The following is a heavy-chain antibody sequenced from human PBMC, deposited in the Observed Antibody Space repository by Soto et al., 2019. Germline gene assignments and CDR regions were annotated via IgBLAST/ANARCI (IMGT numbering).Heavy chain of an antibody. D-gene: IGHD6-13*01. Sequence: GGSLRLSCAASGFTFSSYAMSWVRQAPGKGLKWVSAISGSGGSTYYADSVKGRFTISRDNSKNTLYLQMNSLRAEDTAVYYCAKGGGVFNYYYYMDVWGKGTTVTVSS. J-gene: IGHJ6*03. V-gene: IGHV3-23*01. CDR2: ISGSGGST. CDR1: GFTFSSYA. CDR3: AKGGGVFNYYYYMDV.